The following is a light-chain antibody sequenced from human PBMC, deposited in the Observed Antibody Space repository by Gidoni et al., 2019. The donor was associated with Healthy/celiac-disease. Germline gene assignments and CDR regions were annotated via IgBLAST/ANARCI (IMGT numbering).Light chain of an antibody. CDR2: EGS. CDR1: SSDVGSYNL. J-gene: IGLJ3*02. CDR3: CSYAGSFNWV. V-gene: IGLV2-23*01. Sequence: QSATHQPASVSGYPGQGITISCTGTSSDVGSYNLVSWYQQHPGKAPKLMIYEGSKRPSGVSNRFSGSKAGNTASLTISGLQAEDYADYYCCSYAGSFNWVFGGGTKLTVL.